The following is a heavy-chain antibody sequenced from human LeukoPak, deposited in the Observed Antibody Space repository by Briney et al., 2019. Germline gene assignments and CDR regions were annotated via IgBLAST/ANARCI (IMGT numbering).Heavy chain of an antibody. Sequence: VTVTFMSCGYTFINYGSSWLGQPPGRGLDWMGWISAYNGNKNYARKLQGRVTMTTDTSTSTAYMELRGLRSDDTAVYYCARVTLYGSGSYQYNWFDPWGQGTLVTVSS. D-gene: IGHD3-10*01. CDR3: ARVTLYGSGSYQYNWFDP. J-gene: IGHJ5*02. CDR2: ISAYNGNK. V-gene: IGHV1-18*01. CDR1: GYTFINYG.